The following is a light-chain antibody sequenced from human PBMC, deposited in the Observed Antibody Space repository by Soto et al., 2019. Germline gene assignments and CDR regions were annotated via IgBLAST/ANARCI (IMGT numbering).Light chain of an antibody. Sequence: DIVMTQSPDSLAVSLGERATINCKSSQSVLYSSNNKNYLAWYQQKPGQPPKLLIYWASTRESGVPDRFSGSGSGTDFTLTISSLQAEDVAVYYCQQYYSTRGTFGQGTKVDI. CDR1: QSVLYSSNNKNY. J-gene: IGKJ2*02. V-gene: IGKV4-1*01. CDR3: QQYYSTRGT. CDR2: WAS.